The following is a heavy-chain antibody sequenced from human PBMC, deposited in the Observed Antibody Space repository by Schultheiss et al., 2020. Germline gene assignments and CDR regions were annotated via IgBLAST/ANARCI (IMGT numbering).Heavy chain of an antibody. V-gene: IGHV4-39*01. CDR3: ARVRRSGYSYGPRYFDY. D-gene: IGHD5-18*01. J-gene: IGHJ4*02. CDR2: IYYSGST. CDR1: GGSISSSSYY. Sequence: SETLSLTCTVSGGSISSSSYYWGWIRQPPGKGLEWIGSIYYSGSTYYNPSLKSRVTISVDTSKNQFSLKLSSVTAADTAVYYCARVRRSGYSYGPRYFDYWGQGTLVTVSS.